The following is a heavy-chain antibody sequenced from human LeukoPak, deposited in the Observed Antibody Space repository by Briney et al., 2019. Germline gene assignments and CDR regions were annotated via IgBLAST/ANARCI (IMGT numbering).Heavy chain of an antibody. Sequence: GGSLRLSCAASGFTFSSYSMNWVRQAPGKGLEWVSYISSSSTIYYADSVKGRFTISRDNAKNSLYLQMNSLRAEDTAVYYCARGWSSFDYWGQGTLVTVSS. CDR3: ARGWSSFDY. D-gene: IGHD2-15*01. J-gene: IGHJ4*02. CDR2: ISSSSTI. V-gene: IGHV3-48*01. CDR1: GFTFSSYS.